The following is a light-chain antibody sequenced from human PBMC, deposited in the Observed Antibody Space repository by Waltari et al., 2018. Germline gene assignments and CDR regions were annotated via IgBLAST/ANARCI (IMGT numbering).Light chain of an antibody. Sequence: QSVLTQPPSVSGAPGQRVTISRTGSGSNTGAGYDVHWYQQLPGKAPKLLIYGTSTRPLGVPDRYFGSQSGTSASLAITGLQAEDEADYYCQSYDTSLSVVFGGGTKLTVL. CDR2: GTS. CDR1: GSNTGAGYD. CDR3: QSYDTSLSVV. V-gene: IGLV1-40*01. J-gene: IGLJ2*01.